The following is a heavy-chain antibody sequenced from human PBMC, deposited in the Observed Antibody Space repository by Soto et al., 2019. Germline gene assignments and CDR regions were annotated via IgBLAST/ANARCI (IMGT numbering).Heavy chain of an antibody. CDR1: GYTFTSYD. V-gene: IGHV1-8*01. D-gene: IGHD4-17*01. Sequence: QVQLVQSGAEVKKPGASVKVSCKASGYTFTSYDINWVRQATGQGLEWMGWMNPNSGNTGYAQKYQGRVTMTRNTSISTAYMDLTSLRSEHTAVYYSARSTNDYGDRHWGQGTLVTVSS. CDR3: ARSTNDYGDRH. J-gene: IGHJ4*02. CDR2: MNPNSGNT.